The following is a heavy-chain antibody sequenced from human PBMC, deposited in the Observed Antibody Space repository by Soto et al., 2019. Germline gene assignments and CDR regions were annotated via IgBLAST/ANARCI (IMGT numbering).Heavy chain of an antibody. Sequence: QVQLVESGGGVVQPGRSLRLSCAASGFTFSSYGMHWVRQAPGKGLEWVAVISYDGSNKYYVDSVKGRFTISRDNSKNTLYLQIISLSAEDTAVYYCANDSSAFDYFDYWGQGTLVTVSS. D-gene: IGHD6-6*01. J-gene: IGHJ4*02. CDR2: ISYDGSNK. V-gene: IGHV3-30*18. CDR3: ANDSSAFDYFDY. CDR1: GFTFSSYG.